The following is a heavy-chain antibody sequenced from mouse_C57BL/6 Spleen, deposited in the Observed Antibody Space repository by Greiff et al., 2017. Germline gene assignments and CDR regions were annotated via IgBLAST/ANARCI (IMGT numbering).Heavy chain of an antibody. D-gene: IGHD2-4*01. CDR1: GYTFTDYN. CDR3: ARRYYDYALAMDY. J-gene: IGHJ4*01. Sequence: VQLQQSGPELVKPGASVKIPCKASGYTFTDYNMDWVKQSHGKSLEWIGDINPNNGGTIYNQKFKGKATLTVDKSSSTAYMELRSLTSEDTAVYYCARRYYDYALAMDYWGQGTSVTVSS. V-gene: IGHV1-18*01. CDR2: INPNNGGT.